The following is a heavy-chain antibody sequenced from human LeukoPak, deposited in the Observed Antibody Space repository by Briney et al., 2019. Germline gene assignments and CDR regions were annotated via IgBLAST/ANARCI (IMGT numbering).Heavy chain of an antibody. D-gene: IGHD1-26*01. CDR1: GGSISSSSYY. V-gene: IGHV4-39*07. CDR3: ARRGLRGGSYFGY. J-gene: IGHJ4*02. CDR2: IYYSGST. Sequence: SETLSLTCTVSGGSISSSSYYWGWIRQPPGKGLEWIGSIYYSGSTYYNPSLKSRVTISVDTSKNQFSLKLSSVTAADTAVYYCARRGLRGGSYFGYWGQGTLVTVSS.